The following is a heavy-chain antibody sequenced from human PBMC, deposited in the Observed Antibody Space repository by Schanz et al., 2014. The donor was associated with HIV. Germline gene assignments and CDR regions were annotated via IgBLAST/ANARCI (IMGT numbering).Heavy chain of an antibody. J-gene: IGHJ6*02. CDR3: ARDGGEV. D-gene: IGHD3-16*01. CDR1: GFTFNSYG. CDR2: IKEDGSEK. V-gene: IGHV3-7*01. Sequence: VQLVESGGGVVQPPRSLKLSCAASGFTFNSYGMHWVRQAPGKGLEWVANIKEDGSEKYHADSVKGRFTISRDNAKNSLFLQMESLRAEDTAVYYCARDGGEVWGQGTTVTVSS.